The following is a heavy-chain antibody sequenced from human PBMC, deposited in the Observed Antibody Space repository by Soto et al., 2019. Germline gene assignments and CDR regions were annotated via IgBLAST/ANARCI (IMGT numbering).Heavy chain of an antibody. CDR3: ARDPVVVVAARYGMDV. V-gene: IGHV1-69*12. CDR2: IIPIFGTA. Sequence: QVQLVQSGAEVKKPGSSVKVSCKASGGTFSSYAISWVRQAPGQGLEWMGGIIPIFGTANYAQKFRVRVTITADESTSTAYMELSSLRSEDTAVYYCARDPVVVVAARYGMDVWGQGTTVTVSS. CDR1: GGTFSSYA. D-gene: IGHD2-15*01. J-gene: IGHJ6*02.